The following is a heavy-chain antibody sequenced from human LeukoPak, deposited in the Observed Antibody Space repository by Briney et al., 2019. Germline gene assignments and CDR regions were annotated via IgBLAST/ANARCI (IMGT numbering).Heavy chain of an antibody. Sequence: PGRSLRLSCAASGFTFSSYGMHWVRQAPGKGLEGVAVIWYDGSNKYYADSVKGRFTISRDNSKNTLYLQMNSLRAEDTAVYYCAREEVGATTKYFDYWGQGTLVTVSS. J-gene: IGHJ4*02. CDR1: GFTFSSYG. V-gene: IGHV3-33*01. D-gene: IGHD1-26*01. CDR3: AREEVGATTKYFDY. CDR2: IWYDGSNK.